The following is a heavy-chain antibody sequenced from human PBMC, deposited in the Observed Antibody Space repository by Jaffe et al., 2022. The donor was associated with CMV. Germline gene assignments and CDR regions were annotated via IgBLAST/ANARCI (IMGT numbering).Heavy chain of an antibody. Sequence: EVQLVESGGGLVQPGGSLRLSCAASGFTFSSYEMNWVRQAPGKGLEWVSYISSSGSTIYYADSVKGRFTISRDNAKNSLYLQMNSLRAEDTAVYYCARVAPMVRGVIITSAPDYWGQGTLVTVSS. CDR2: ISSSGSTI. V-gene: IGHV3-48*03. J-gene: IGHJ4*02. D-gene: IGHD3-10*01. CDR3: ARVAPMVRGVIITSAPDY. CDR1: GFTFSSYE.